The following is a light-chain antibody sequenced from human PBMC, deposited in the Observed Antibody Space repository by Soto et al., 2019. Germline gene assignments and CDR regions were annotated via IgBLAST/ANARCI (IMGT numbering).Light chain of an antibody. CDR1: SSDVGSYNR. CDR2: EVS. V-gene: IGLV2-18*02. CDR3: SSYTSSSTYV. Sequence: QSVLTQPPSVSGSPGQPVTISCTGTSSDVGSYNRVSWYQQPPGTAPKLMIYEVSDRPSGVPDRFSGSKSGNTASLTISGLQVEDEADYYCSSYTSSSTYVFGTGTKLTVL. J-gene: IGLJ1*01.